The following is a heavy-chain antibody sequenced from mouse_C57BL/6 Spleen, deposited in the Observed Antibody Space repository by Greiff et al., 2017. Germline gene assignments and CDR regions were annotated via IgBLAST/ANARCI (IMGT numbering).Heavy chain of an antibody. CDR1: GFTFSDYG. CDR3: ATYYYGSSQDD. Sequence: EVKLVESGGGLVKPGGSLKLSCAASGFTFSDYGLHWVRQAPEKGLEWVAYISSGSSTIYYADTVKGRFTISRDNAKNTLFLQMTSLRSEDTAMYYCATYYYGSSQDDWGHGTTLTVSS. CDR2: ISSGSSTI. J-gene: IGHJ2*01. V-gene: IGHV5-17*01. D-gene: IGHD1-1*01.